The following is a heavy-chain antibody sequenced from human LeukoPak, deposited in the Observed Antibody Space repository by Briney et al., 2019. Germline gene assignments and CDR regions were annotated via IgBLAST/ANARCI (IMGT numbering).Heavy chain of an antibody. CDR3: ARDRGFLYYYGMDV. D-gene: IGHD3-10*01. J-gene: IGHJ6*02. CDR1: GFTVSSNY. V-gene: IGHV3-66*01. Sequence: GGSLRLSCAASGFTVSSNYMSWVRQAPGKGLEWVSVIYSGGSTYYTDSVKGRFTISRDNSKNTLYLQMNSLRAEDTAVYYCARDRGFLYYYGMDVWGQGTTVTVSS. CDR2: IYSGGST.